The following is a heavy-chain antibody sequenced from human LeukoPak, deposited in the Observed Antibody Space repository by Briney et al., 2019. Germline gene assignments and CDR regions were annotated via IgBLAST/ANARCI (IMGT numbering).Heavy chain of an antibody. Sequence: GGSLRLSCAASGFTVSSNYMSWVRQAPGKGLEWVSVIYSGGSTSYADSVKGRFTISRDNSKNTVFLQMNSLGAEDTALYYCARAPPDVDTTMAMDHWGRGTLVTVSS. V-gene: IGHV3-53*01. CDR3: ARAPPDVDTTMAMDH. CDR1: GFTVSSNY. CDR2: IYSGGST. D-gene: IGHD5-18*01. J-gene: IGHJ4*02.